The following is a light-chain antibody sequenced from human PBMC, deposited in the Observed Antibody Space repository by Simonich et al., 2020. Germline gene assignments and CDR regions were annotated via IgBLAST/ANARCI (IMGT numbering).Light chain of an antibody. CDR3: QKYYSTPWT. V-gene: IGKV4-1*01. J-gene: IGKJ1*01. CDR1: QSVLYSSNNKNY. CDR2: WES. Sequence: DIVMTQSPDSLAVSLGERATIHCKSSQSVLYSSNNKNYIAWYQQKPGQPTKLLIYWESTRESGVPARCSGSGSGTEFTLTISSLQAEDVAVYYCQKYYSTPWTFGQGTKVEIK.